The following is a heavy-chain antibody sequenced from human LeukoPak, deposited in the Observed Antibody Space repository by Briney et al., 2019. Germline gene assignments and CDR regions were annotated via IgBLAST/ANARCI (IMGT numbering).Heavy chain of an antibody. V-gene: IGHV4-34*01. D-gene: IGHD4-17*01. CDR1: GGSFSGYY. CDR2: INHSGRT. J-gene: IGHJ6*02. CDR3: ARSSLYGDYRYYYYYGMDV. Sequence: SETLSLTRAVYGGSFSGYYWSWIRQPPGKGLEWIGEINHSGRTNYNPSLKSRVTISVDTSKNQFSLKLSSVTAADTAVYYCARSSLYGDYRYYYYYGMDVWGQGTTVTVSS.